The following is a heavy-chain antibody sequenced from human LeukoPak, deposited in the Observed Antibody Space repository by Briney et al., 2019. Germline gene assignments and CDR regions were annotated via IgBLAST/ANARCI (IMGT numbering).Heavy chain of an antibody. CDR2: IYTSGST. CDR1: GGSISSYY. CDR3: AGLYYYGSGSSFDY. V-gene: IGHV4-4*07. D-gene: IGHD3-10*01. Sequence: SETLSLTCTVSGGSISSYYWSWIRQPAGKGLEWIGRIYTSGSTNYNPSLKSRVTMSVDTSKNQFSLKLSSVTAADTVVYYCAGLYYYGSGSSFDYWGQGTLVTVSS. J-gene: IGHJ4*02.